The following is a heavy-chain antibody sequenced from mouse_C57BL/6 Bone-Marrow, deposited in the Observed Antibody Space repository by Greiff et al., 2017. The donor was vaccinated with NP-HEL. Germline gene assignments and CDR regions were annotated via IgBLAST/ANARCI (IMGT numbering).Heavy chain of an antibody. CDR2: IYPRSGNT. J-gene: IGHJ3*01. V-gene: IGHV1-81*01. CDR3: EGRGFAY. D-gene: IGHD3-3*01. CDR1: GYTFTSYG. Sequence: VKLQESGAELARPGASVKLSCKASGYTFTSYGISWVKQRTGQGLEWIGEIYPRSGNTYYNEKFKGKATLTADKSSSTAYMELRSLTSEDSAVYFCEGRGFAYWGQGTLVTVSA.